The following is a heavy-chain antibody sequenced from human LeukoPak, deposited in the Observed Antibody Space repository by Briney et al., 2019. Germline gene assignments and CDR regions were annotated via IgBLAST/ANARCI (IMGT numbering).Heavy chain of an antibody. D-gene: IGHD3-22*01. V-gene: IGHV4-39*01. Sequence: TSETLSLTCTASGGSISSSSYYWGWIRQPPGKGLEWIGSIYYSGSTYYNPSLKSRVTISVDTSKNQFSLKLSSVTAADTAVYYCARRGGEYYYDSSGYLWGQGTLVTVSS. J-gene: IGHJ5*02. CDR1: GGSISSSSYY. CDR3: ARRGGEYYYDSSGYL. CDR2: IYYSGST.